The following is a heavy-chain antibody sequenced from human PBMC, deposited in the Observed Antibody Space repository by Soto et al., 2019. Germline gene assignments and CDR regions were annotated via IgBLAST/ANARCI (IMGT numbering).Heavy chain of an antibody. CDR1: GGSISSSSYY. Sequence: PSETLSLTCTVSGGSISSSSYYWGWIRQPPGKGLEWIGSIYYSGSTYYNPSLKSRVTISVDTSKNQFSLKLSSVTAADTAVYYCARDLGATPLGYYYGMDVWGQGTTVT. CDR2: IYYSGST. CDR3: ARDLGATPLGYYYGMDV. J-gene: IGHJ6*02. V-gene: IGHV4-39*07. D-gene: IGHD1-26*01.